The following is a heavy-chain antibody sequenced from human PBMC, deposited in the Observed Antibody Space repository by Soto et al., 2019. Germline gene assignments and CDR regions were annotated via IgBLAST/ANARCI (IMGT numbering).Heavy chain of an antibody. CDR2: IIPIFGTA. CDR3: ASNRNGYSNYLGY. Sequence: SVKVSCKASGGTFSSCSISWVRQAPGQGLEWMGGIIPIFGTANYAQKFQGRVTITADESTSTAYMELSSLRPEDTAVYYCASNRNGYSNYLGYWGQGTLVTVSS. J-gene: IGHJ4*02. V-gene: IGHV1-69*13. D-gene: IGHD4-4*01. CDR1: GGTFSSCS.